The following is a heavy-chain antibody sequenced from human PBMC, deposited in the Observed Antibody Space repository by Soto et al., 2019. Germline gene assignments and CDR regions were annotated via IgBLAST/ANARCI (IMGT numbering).Heavy chain of an antibody. V-gene: IGHV1-69*01. J-gene: IGHJ3*02. CDR1: GGTFSSYA. CDR2: IIPIFGTA. D-gene: IGHD6-13*01. CDR3: ASPGSSSSWYDGDAFDI. Sequence: QVQLVQSGAEVQKPGSSVKVSCKASGGTFSSYAISWVRQAPGQGLEWMGGIIPIFGTANYAQKVQGRVTITADESTSTAYMELRSLRSEDTAVYYCASPGSSSSWYDGDAFDIWGQGTMVTVSS.